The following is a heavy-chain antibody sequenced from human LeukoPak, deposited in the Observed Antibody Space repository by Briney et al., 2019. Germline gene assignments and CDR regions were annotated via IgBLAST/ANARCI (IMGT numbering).Heavy chain of an antibody. J-gene: IGHJ5*02. CDR2: MHHSGNT. D-gene: IGHD4-17*01. Sequence: AETLSLTCTVSGASVSSLRYHWMWIRRHPGKGLEYFGNMHHSGNTDYNPSLKSRVTISVDTSKNQFSLKLSSVTAADTAVYYCARGGTTVTPGLLWFDPWGQGTLVTVSS. CDR1: GASVSSLRYH. V-gene: IGHV4-61*01. CDR3: ARGGTTVTPGLLWFDP.